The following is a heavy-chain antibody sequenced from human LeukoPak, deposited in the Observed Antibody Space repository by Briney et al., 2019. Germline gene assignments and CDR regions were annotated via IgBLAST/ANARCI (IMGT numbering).Heavy chain of an antibody. CDR2: IYYSGST. Sequence: SETLSLTCTVSGGSISSGGYYWSWIRQHPGKGLEWIGHIYYSGSTYYNPSLKSRVTISVDTSKNQFSLKLSSVTAADTAVYYCAREPYGSIDYWGQGTLVTVSS. V-gene: IGHV4-31*03. J-gene: IGHJ4*02. D-gene: IGHD3-10*01. CDR1: GGSISSGGYY. CDR3: AREPYGSIDY.